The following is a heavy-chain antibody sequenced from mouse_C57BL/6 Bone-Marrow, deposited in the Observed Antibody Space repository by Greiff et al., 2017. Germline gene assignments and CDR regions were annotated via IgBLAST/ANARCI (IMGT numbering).Heavy chain of an antibody. CDR1: GYTFTSYW. V-gene: IGHV1-50*01. Sequence: VQLQQPGAELVKPGASVKLSCKASGYTFTSYWMQWVKQRPGQGLEWIGEIDPSDSYTNYNQKFKGKATLTVDTSSSTAYMQLSSLTSEDSAVYYCARGYYGNHWYFDVWGTGTTVTVSS. CDR3: ARGYYGNHWYFDV. CDR2: IDPSDSYT. D-gene: IGHD2-1*01. J-gene: IGHJ1*03.